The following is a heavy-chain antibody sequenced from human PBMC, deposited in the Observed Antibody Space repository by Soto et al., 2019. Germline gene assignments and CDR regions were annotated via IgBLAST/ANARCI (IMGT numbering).Heavy chain of an antibody. CDR1: GFTFSSYA. Sequence: GGSLGLSCAASGFTFSSYAMSWVRQAPGKGLEWVSAISGSGGSTYYADSVKGRFTISRDNSKNTLYLQMNSLRAEDTAVYYCAKEPIAAAVKRVNYYFDSWGQGTMVTVSS. J-gene: IGHJ4*02. D-gene: IGHD6-13*01. CDR2: ISGSGGST. V-gene: IGHV3-23*01. CDR3: AKEPIAAAVKRVNYYFDS.